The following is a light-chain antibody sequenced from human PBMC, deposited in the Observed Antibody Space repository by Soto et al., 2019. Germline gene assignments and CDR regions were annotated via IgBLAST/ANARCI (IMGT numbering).Light chain of an antibody. V-gene: IGKV2-28*01. Sequence: DVVMTQSPLSLPVTPGEPASISCRSSQSLLHSNGYNYLDWYLQKPGQSPQLLIYLGSNRASGVPDRFSGSGSGTDFTLKISRVEADDVGVYYCMQPLRTPWTFGQGTKVEIK. CDR3: MQPLRTPWT. J-gene: IGKJ1*01. CDR2: LGS. CDR1: QSLLHSNGYNY.